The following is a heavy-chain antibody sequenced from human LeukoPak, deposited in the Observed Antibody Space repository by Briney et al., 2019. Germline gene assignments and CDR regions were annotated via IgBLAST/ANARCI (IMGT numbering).Heavy chain of an antibody. J-gene: IGHJ4*02. CDR3: ARGTYLAPWQWLVHYYFDY. D-gene: IGHD6-19*01. CDR2: IYYSGST. Sequence: SETLSLTCTVSGVSISAYYWSWIRQPPGKGLEWIGYIYYSGSTNYNPSLKSRVTISVDTSKNQFSLKLSSVTAADTAVYYCARGTYLAPWQWLVHYYFDYWGQGTLVTVSS. V-gene: IGHV4-59*01. CDR1: GVSISAYY.